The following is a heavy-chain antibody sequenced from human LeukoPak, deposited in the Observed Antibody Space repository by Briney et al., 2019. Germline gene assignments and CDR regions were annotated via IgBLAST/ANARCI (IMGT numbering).Heavy chain of an antibody. CDR3: ARTNAWHPGDY. V-gene: IGHV3-7*01. CDR1: GFMFSSYW. Sequence: GGSLRLSCAASGFMFSSYWMTWVRQAPGKGLEWVANINQDGSIRYYVGSVQGRFTISRDNATNSLYLQMYSLRAEDTAVYYCARTNAWHPGDYWGQGTLVTVSS. J-gene: IGHJ4*02. CDR2: INQDGSIR. D-gene: IGHD2-2*01.